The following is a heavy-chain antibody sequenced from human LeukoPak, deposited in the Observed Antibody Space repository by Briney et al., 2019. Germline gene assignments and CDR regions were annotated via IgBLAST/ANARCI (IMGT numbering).Heavy chain of an antibody. CDR2: FFHSGST. D-gene: IGHD6-19*01. J-gene: IGHJ4*02. V-gene: IGHV4-38-2*02. CDR3: ARVGSSGWYGGFDY. CDR1: GSSISSGNY. Sequence: PSETLSLTCTVSGSSISSGNYWGWIRQPPGKGLEWIVSFFHSGSTYYTPSLKSRVTISVDTSKNHFSLRLNSVTAADTAVYYCARVGSSGWYGGFDYWGQGALVTVSS.